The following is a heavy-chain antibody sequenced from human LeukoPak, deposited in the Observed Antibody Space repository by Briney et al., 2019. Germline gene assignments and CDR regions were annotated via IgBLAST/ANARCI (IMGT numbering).Heavy chain of an antibody. D-gene: IGHD3-10*01. V-gene: IGHV3-23*01. J-gene: IGHJ4*02. CDR3: AKRFPYYYGSGSYYDGGLLYFDY. CDR2: ISGRGASK. CDR1: GLTFNNYA. Sequence: GGSLRLSCAVSGLTFNNYAMSWVRQAPGKGLEWVSGISGRGASKYYADSVKGRFTISRDNSKNTLYLQMNSLRAEDTAVYYCAKRFPYYYGSGSYYDGGLLYFDYWGQGTLVTVSS.